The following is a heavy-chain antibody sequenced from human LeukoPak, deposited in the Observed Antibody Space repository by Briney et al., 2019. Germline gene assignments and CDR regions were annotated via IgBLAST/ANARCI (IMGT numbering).Heavy chain of an antibody. CDR2: MNPNSGNT. CDR3: ARGPAERFLEWLFVDY. D-gene: IGHD3-3*01. V-gene: IGHV1-8*01. J-gene: IGHJ4*02. CDR1: GYTFTSYD. Sequence: ASVKVSCKASGYTFTSYDINWVRQATGQGLEWMGWMNPNSGNTGYAQKFQGRVTMTTNTSISTAYMELSSLRSEDTAVYYCARGPAERFLEWLFVDYWGQGTLVTVSS.